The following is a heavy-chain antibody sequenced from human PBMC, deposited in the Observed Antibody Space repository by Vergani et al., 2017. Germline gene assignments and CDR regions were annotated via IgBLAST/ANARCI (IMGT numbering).Heavy chain of an antibody. J-gene: IGHJ6*02. D-gene: IGHD3-9*01. CDR1: GGSFNTYY. Sequence: QVQLEESGPGLVKPSETLSLTFTVSGGSFNTYYWSWIRQSPGKGLEWIGYIYSTGSTNYNPSLNSRVTMSVDTSKNQFSLKLMSVTAADTAVYFCARVMYRDEASTGYRLEGMDIWGQGTTVTISS. V-gene: IGHV4-59*13. CDR3: ARVMYRDEASTGYRLEGMDI. CDR2: IYSTGST.